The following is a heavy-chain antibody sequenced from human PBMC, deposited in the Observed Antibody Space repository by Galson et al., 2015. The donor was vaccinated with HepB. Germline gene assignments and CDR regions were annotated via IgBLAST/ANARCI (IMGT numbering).Heavy chain of an antibody. CDR2: ISAYNGNT. Sequence: SVKVSCKASGYTFTSYGISWVRQAPGQGLEWMGWISAYNGNTNYAQKLQGRVTMTTDTSTSTAYMELRSLRSDDTAVYYCARTTEWELPYYFDYWGQGTLVTVSS. V-gene: IGHV1-18*01. CDR1: GYTFTSYG. CDR3: ARTTEWELPYYFDY. D-gene: IGHD1-26*01. J-gene: IGHJ4*02.